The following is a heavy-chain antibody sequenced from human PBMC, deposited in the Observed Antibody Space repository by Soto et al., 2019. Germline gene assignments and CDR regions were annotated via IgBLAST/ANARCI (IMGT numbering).Heavy chain of an antibody. CDR1: GFTFSSYA. D-gene: IGHD2-15*01. V-gene: IGHV3-23*01. CDR2: ISFSDGGT. Sequence: EGSLRLSCAASGFTFSSYAMTWVRQAPGKGLEWVSSISFSDGGTYYADSVKGRLTISRDNSKNTLFLQMNSLRVEDTAVYYCVKDDRILGRRYFDLWGRGTLVTVSS. J-gene: IGHJ2*01. CDR3: VKDDRILGRRYFDL.